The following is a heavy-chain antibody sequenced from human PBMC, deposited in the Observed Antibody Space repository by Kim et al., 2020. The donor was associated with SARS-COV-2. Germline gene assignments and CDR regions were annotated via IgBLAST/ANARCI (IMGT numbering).Heavy chain of an antibody. CDR1: GFTFSSYG. CDR2: ISRSLSST. Sequence: GGSLRLSCAASGFTFSSYGMSWVRQASGKGLEWISYISRSLSSTYYADSVKGRFTISRDNAKNSVYLQMNSLRDEDTAVYYCARGIKAAEKFGWGQGTMV. D-gene: IGHD6-25*01. J-gene: IGHJ4*02. CDR3: ARGIKAAEKFG. V-gene: IGHV3-48*02.